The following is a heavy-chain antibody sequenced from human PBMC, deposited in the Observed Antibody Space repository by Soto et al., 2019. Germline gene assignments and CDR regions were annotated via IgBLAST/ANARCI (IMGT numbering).Heavy chain of an antibody. D-gene: IGHD6-6*01. Sequence: QVQLVESGGGVVQPGRSLRLSCAASGFTFSSYGRHWVRQAPGKGLEWVAVISYDGSNKYYADSVKGRFTISRDNSKNTLYLQMNSLRAEDTAVYYCAREGGSSSSEVFYYYYYYYMDVWGTGTTVTVSS. V-gene: IGHV3-30*03. CDR3: AREGGSSSSEVFYYYYYYYMDV. CDR1: GFTFSSYG. J-gene: IGHJ6*03. CDR2: ISYDGSNK.